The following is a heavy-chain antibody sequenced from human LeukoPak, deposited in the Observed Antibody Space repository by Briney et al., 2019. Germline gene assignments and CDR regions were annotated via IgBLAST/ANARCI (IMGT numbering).Heavy chain of an antibody. Sequence: GRSLRLSCAASGFTFSSYGMHWVRQAAGKGLEWVAVISFDGSNKYYADSVKGRCTISRENSKNTLYLQMNSLRAEDTAVYYCARGGGVWLSTARYWGQGTLVTVSS. D-gene: IGHD3-9*01. J-gene: IGHJ4*02. CDR1: GFTFSSYG. CDR2: ISFDGSNK. V-gene: IGHV3-30*03. CDR3: ARGGGVWLSTARY.